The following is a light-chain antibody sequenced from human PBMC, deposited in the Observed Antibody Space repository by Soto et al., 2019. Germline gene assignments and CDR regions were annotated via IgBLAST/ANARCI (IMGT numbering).Light chain of an antibody. Sequence: QPLLTQSPSASASLGASVKLTCTLSSGHSNYAIAWHQQQSEKGPRYLMKLNSDGSHSKGAGIPDRFSGSSSGAERYLTISSLQSEDEAAYYCQTWGSGIVVFGGGTKVTVL. J-gene: IGLJ2*01. CDR2: LNSDGSH. V-gene: IGLV4-69*01. CDR3: QTWGSGIVV. CDR1: SGHSNYA.